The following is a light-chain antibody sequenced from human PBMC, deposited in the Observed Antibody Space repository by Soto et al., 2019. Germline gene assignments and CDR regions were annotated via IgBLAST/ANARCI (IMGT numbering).Light chain of an antibody. CDR1: SRDVGGYNY. CDR2: EVS. J-gene: IGLJ1*01. Sequence: QSVLTQPASVSGSPGQSITISCTGTSRDVGGYNYVSWYQQHPGKAPKLMIYEVSNRPSGVSNRFSGSKSGNTASLTISGLQAEDEADYYCSSYTSSSTPHYVFGTGTKVTVL. CDR3: SSYTSSSTPHYV. V-gene: IGLV2-14*01.